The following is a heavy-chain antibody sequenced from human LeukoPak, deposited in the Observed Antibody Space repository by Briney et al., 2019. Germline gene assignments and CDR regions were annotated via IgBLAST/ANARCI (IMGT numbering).Heavy chain of an antibody. J-gene: IGHJ6*03. CDR3: ARRPHTAMVFYYYYYYMDV. CDR2: INHSGST. D-gene: IGHD5-18*01. Sequence: PSETLSLTCPVYGGSFSGYYWSWLRQPPGKGPEWIGEINHSGSTNYNPSLNSRVTISVDTSKNQFSLKLSSVTAADTAVYYCARRPHTAMVFYYYYYYMDVWGKGTTVTVSS. CDR1: GGSFSGYY. V-gene: IGHV4-34*01.